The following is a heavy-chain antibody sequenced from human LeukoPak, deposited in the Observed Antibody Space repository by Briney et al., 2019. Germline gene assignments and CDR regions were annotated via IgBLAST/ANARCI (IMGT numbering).Heavy chain of an antibody. V-gene: IGHV3-9*01. Sequence: GGSLRLSCAASGFTFDNYAMNWVRQVPGKGLEWLSLISWNSGTIGYADSVKGRFTISRDNANNFLYLQMNSLRAEDTALYYCARAYKDRSLAGKKEFFQHWGQGTLVTVSS. CDR1: GFTFDNYA. CDR3: ARAYKDRSLAGKKEFFQH. D-gene: IGHD6-19*01. J-gene: IGHJ1*01. CDR2: ISWNSGTI.